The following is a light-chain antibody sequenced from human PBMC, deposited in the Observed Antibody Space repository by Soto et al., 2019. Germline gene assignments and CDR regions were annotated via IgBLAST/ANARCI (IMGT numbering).Light chain of an antibody. V-gene: IGKV3-15*01. Sequence: EIVMTQSPATLSVSPGERATLSCRASQSVSSNLAWYQQKPGQAPRLLIYGASTRATGIPARFSGSGSGTDFTLIISRLEPEDFVVFYCYQYGSTPPTFGQGTKVDIK. J-gene: IGKJ1*01. CDR2: GAS. CDR3: YQYGSTPPT. CDR1: QSVSSN.